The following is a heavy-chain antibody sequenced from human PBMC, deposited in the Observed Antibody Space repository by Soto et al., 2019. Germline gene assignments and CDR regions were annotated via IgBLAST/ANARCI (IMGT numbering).Heavy chain of an antibody. D-gene: IGHD6-13*01. CDR3: ARERSSSWHHHYYYYYMDV. J-gene: IGHJ6*03. CDR2: ISGSGGST. Sequence: EVQLLESGGGLVQPGGSLRLSCAASGFTFSSYAMSWVRQAPGKGLEWVSAISGSGGSTYYEDSVKGRFTLSRDNSKNTLYLQLNSLRAEDTAVYYCARERSSSWHHHYYYYYMDVWGKGTTVTVSS. V-gene: IGHV3-23*01. CDR1: GFTFSSYA.